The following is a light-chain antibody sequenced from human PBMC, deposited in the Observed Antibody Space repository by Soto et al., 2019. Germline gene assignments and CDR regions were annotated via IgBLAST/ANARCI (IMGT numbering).Light chain of an antibody. CDR3: QHYNSYSEA. CDR1: QTISSW. J-gene: IGKJ1*01. Sequence: DIQMTQSPSTLSGSVGDRVTITCRASQTISSWLAWYQQKPGKAPKLLIYKASTLKSGVTSRFSGSGSGTEYPLTLSSLQPDDFATYYCQHYNSYSEAFGQGTKVELK. CDR2: KAS. V-gene: IGKV1-5*03.